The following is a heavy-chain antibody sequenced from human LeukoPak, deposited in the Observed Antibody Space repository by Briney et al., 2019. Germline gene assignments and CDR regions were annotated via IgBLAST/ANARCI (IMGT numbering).Heavy chain of an antibody. CDR1: GGSISSSSYY. CDR3: ARHITMIVVETPYFDY. V-gene: IGHV4-39*01. Sequence: PSETLSLTCTVSGGSISSSSYYWSWIRQPPGKGLEWIGSIYYSGSTYYNPSLKSRVTIPVDTSKNQFSLKLSSVTAADTAVYYCARHITMIVVETPYFDYWGQGTLVTVSS. D-gene: IGHD3-22*01. CDR2: IYYSGST. J-gene: IGHJ4*02.